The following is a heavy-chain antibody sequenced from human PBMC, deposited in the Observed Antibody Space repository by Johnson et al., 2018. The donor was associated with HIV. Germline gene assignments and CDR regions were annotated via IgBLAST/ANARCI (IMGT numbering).Heavy chain of an antibody. CDR2: ISGGGSTK. CDR3: ARDRSWIQLWFDAFDI. Sequence: QVQLVESGGGLVQPGRSLRLSCAASGVTFSDYYMSWIRQAPGKGLEWISYISGGGSTKYYADSVKGRFTISRDNAKNSLYVQMNSLRAEDTAVYYCARDRSWIQLWFDAFDIWGQGTMVTVS. J-gene: IGHJ3*02. CDR1: GVTFSDYY. D-gene: IGHD5-18*01. V-gene: IGHV3-11*04.